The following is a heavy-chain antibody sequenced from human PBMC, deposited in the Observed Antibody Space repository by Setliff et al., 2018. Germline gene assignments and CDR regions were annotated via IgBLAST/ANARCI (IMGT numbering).Heavy chain of an antibody. J-gene: IGHJ3*02. D-gene: IGHD2-15*01. Sequence: SETLSLTCSVSGDSISSSSYYWGWIYQPPGKGLEWIGSINYSGITYYSPSLKSRVIVSVDTSKNQFSLKLSSVTAADTAVYYCARLPGYCNGGNCYGYYTFDIWGQGTMVTVSS. V-gene: IGHV4-39*01. CDR3: ARLPGYCNGGNCYGYYTFDI. CDR2: INYSGIT. CDR1: GDSISSSSYY.